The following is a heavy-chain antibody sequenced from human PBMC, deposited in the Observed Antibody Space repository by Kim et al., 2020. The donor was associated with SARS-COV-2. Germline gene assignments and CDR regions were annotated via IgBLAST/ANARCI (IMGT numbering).Heavy chain of an antibody. CDR3: AKDSPRITMVRGGIFDY. V-gene: IGHV3-23*01. Sequence: GGSLRLSCAASGFTFSSYAMSWVRQAPGKGLEWVSAISGSGGSTYYADSVKGRFTISRDNSKNTLYLQMNSLRAEDTAVYYCAKDSPRITMVRGGIFDYWGQGTLVTVSS. CDR1: GFTFSSYA. CDR2: ISGSGGST. D-gene: IGHD3-10*01. J-gene: IGHJ4*02.